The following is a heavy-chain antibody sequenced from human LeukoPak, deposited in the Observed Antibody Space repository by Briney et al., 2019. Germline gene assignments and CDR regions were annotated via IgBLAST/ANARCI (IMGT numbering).Heavy chain of an antibody. J-gene: IGHJ4*02. D-gene: IGHD3-22*01. CDR3: ARMMNSGSRDS. V-gene: IGHV4-59*01. CDR1: GGSISSYY. CDR2: IRYTGST. Sequence: PSETLSLTCTVSGGSISSYYWSWIRQPPGQGLEWIAYIRYTGSTKYNPSVKSRAFISVDMSKNQFSLILHSVTAADTAIYYCARMMNSGSRDSWGQGTLVTVSS.